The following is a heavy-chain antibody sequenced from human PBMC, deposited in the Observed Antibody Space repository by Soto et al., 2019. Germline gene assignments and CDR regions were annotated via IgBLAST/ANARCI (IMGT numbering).Heavy chain of an antibody. D-gene: IGHD3-10*01. CDR1: GYSFTSYW. V-gene: IGHV5-51*01. J-gene: IGHJ6*02. CDR2: IYPGDSDT. CDR3: ARAYYYGSGSHNGMDV. Sequence: LKISCKGSGYSFTSYWIGWVRQMPGKGLEWMGIIYPGDSDTRYSPSFQGQVTISADKSISTAYLQWSSLKASDTAMYYCARAYYYGSGSHNGMDVWGQGATVTVSS.